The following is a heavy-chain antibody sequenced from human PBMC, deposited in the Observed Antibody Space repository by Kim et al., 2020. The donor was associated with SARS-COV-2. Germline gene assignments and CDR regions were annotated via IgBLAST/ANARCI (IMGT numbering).Heavy chain of an antibody. V-gene: IGHV3-30*18. D-gene: IGHD3-16*01. J-gene: IGHJ4*02. CDR2: ISYDGSNK. CDR3: AKDRGGITYYFDY. Sequence: GGSLRLSCAASGFTFSTYGMHWVRQAPGKGPEWVTVISYDGSNKYYADSVKGRFTISRDNSKNTVSLQMNSLRAEDTAVYYCAKDRGGITYYFDYLGQGITVTVSS. CDR1: GFTFSTYG.